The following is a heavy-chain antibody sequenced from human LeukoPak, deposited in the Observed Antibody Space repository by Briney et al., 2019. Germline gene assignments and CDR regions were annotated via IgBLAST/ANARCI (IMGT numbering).Heavy chain of an antibody. V-gene: IGHV4-59*01. CDR1: GDSISNYY. CDR2: MYNRGST. J-gene: IGHJ4*02. CDR3: ARAGKAGTGTLDY. Sequence: SETLSLTCTVSGDSISNYYWSWIRQSPGKELEWIGYMYNRGSTIYNPSLKSRVTISTDTSKNQFSLRLTSVTAADTAVYYCARAGKAGTGTLDYWGQGTLITVSS. D-gene: IGHD3/OR15-3a*01.